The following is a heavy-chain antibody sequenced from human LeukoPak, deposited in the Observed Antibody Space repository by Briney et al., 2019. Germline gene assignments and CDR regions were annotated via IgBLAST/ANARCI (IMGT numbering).Heavy chain of an antibody. V-gene: IGHV5-51*01. J-gene: IGHJ3*02. CDR2: IYPGDSDT. Sequence: GESLKISCKGSGYSFTSYWIGWVRQMPGKGLEWMGIIYPGDSDTRYSPSFQGQVTISADKSISTAYLQWISLKASDTAMYYCARGIVVVPAGRHDAFDIWGQGTMVTVSS. D-gene: IGHD2-2*01. CDR3: ARGIVVVPAGRHDAFDI. CDR1: GYSFTSYW.